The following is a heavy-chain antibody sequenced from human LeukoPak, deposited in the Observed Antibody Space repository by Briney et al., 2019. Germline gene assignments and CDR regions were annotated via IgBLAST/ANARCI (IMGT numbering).Heavy chain of an antibody. CDR2: IYYSGST. Sequence: SETLSLTRTVSGGSISSYYWSWIRQPPGKGLEWIGNIYYSGSTNYNPSLKSRVTISLDTSNNQFSLKVSSVTAADTAVYYCATYSSSWPYYFDYWGQGALVTVSS. CDR1: GGSISSYY. CDR3: ATYSSSWPYYFDY. J-gene: IGHJ4*02. V-gene: IGHV4-59*01. D-gene: IGHD6-13*01.